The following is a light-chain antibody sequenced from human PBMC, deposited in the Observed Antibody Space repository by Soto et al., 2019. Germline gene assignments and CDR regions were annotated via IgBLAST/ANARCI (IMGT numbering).Light chain of an antibody. CDR3: QQYNDWPLYT. J-gene: IGKJ2*01. Sequence: EIVMTQSPATLSVSPGERATLSCRASQRVSSNLAWYQQKPGQAPRLVMFGTSFRATGIPARFSGSGSGTEFTLTISSLQSADFAVYYCQQYNDWPLYTFGQGTKLEIK. CDR2: GTS. CDR1: QRVSSN. V-gene: IGKV3-15*01.